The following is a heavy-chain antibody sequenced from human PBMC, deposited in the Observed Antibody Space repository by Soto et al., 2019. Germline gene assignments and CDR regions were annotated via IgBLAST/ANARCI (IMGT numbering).Heavy chain of an antibody. CDR1: GGSISSYY. CDR3: ARELFGRSVWFDP. D-gene: IGHD3-10*01. V-gene: IGHV4-59*01. J-gene: IGHJ5*02. CDR2: IYYSGST. Sequence: SETLSLTCTVSGGSISSYYWSWIRQPPGKGLEWIGYIYYSGSTNYNPSLKSRVTISVDTSKNQFSLKLSSVTAADTAVYYCARELFGRSVWFDPWGKGTLVPVYS.